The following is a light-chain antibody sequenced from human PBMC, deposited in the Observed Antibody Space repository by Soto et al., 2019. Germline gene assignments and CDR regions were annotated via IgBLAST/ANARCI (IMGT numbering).Light chain of an antibody. J-gene: IGKJ1*01. CDR1: QSILYSSNNKNY. Sequence: DIVMTQSPDSLAVSLGERATINCKSSQSILYSSNNKNYLAWYQQKPGQPPKLLIYWASTRESGVPDRFSGSGSETDFTLTISSLQAEDVAVYYCQQYYSVPHTFGQGTKVEIK. CDR3: QQYYSVPHT. CDR2: WAS. V-gene: IGKV4-1*01.